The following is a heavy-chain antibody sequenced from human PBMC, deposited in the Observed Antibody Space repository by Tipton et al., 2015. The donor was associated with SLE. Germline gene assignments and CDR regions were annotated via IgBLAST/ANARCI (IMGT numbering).Heavy chain of an antibody. CDR1: GFTFSSYA. CDR3: ARDFPTDDFWSGYYQIYYYYGMDV. J-gene: IGHJ6*02. V-gene: IGHV3-23*01. D-gene: IGHD3-3*01. Sequence: SLRLSCAASGFTFSSYAMSWVRQAPGKGLEWVSAISGSGGSTYYADSVKGRFTISRDNSKNTLYLQMNSLRAEDTAVYYCARDFPTDDFWSGYYQIYYYYGMDVWGQGTTVTVSS. CDR2: ISGSGGST.